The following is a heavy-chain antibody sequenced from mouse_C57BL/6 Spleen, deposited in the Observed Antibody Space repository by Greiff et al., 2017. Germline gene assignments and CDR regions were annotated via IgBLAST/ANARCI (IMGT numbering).Heavy chain of an antibody. V-gene: IGHV1-61*01. CDR1: GYTFTSYW. Sequence: QVQLQQPGAELVRPGSSVKLSCKASGYTFTSYWMDWVKQRPGQGLEWIGNIYPSDSETHYNQKFKDKATLTVDKSSSTAYMQLSSLTSEDSAIYYCARDYGNFFDYWGKGTTLTVSS. CDR2: IYPSDSET. J-gene: IGHJ2*01. CDR3: ARDYGNFFDY. D-gene: IGHD2-1*01.